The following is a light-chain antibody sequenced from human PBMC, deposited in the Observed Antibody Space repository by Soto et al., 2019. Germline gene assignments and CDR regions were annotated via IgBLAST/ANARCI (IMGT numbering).Light chain of an antibody. V-gene: IGLV3-27*01. J-gene: IGLJ2*01. CDR1: VLAKKY. Sequence: SYELTQPSSVSVSPGQTARITCSGDVLAKKYARWFQQKPGQAPVLEIYKDSERPSGIPERFSGSSSGTTVTLTISGAQVEDEADYYCYSAADNFVVFGGGTKVTVL. CDR2: KDS. CDR3: YSAADNFVV.